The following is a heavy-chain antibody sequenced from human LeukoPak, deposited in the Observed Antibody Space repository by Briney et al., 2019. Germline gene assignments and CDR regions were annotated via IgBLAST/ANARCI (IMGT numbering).Heavy chain of an antibody. CDR1: GFTFSSYS. V-gene: IGHV3-21*01. Sequence: GGSLRLSCAASGFTFSSYSMNWVRQAPGKRLEWVSSISSSSSYIYYADSVKGRFTISRDNAKNSLYLQMNSLRAEDTAVYYCARDTARYYYYMDVWGKGTTVTVSS. CDR2: ISSSSSYI. CDR3: ARDTARYYYYMDV. D-gene: IGHD5-18*01. J-gene: IGHJ6*03.